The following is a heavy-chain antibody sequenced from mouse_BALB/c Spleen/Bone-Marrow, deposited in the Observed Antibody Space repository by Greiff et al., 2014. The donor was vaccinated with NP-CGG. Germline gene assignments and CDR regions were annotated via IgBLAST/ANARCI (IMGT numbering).Heavy chain of an antibody. CDR2: IYPGDGDT. V-gene: IGHV1-87*01. D-gene: IGHD2-4*01. J-gene: IGHJ4*01. CDR1: GYTFTGYW. CDR3: ARGNYEGAMDY. Sequence: VQVVESGAELARPGASVKLSCKASGYTFTGYWMQWIKQRPGQGLEWIGAIYPGDGDTRYTQKFKGKATLTADKSSSTAYMQLSSLASEDSAVYYCARGNYEGAMDYWGQGTSVTVSS.